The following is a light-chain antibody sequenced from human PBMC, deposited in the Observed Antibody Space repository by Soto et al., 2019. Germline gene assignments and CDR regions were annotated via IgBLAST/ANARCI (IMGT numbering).Light chain of an antibody. J-gene: IGLJ1*01. CDR3: SSFTGGSTLVV. Sequence: QSALTQPASVSGSPGQSITISCTGTSSDVGGYNYVSWYQQHPGKAPKLMIYDVSNRPSGFSNRFSGSKSGNTASLTISGLQAEDEADYYCSSFTGGSTLVVFGTGTKLTVL. CDR1: SSDVGGYNY. V-gene: IGLV2-14*03. CDR2: DVS.